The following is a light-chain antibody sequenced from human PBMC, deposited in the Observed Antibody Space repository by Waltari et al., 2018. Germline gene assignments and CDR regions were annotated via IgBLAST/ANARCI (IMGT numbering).Light chain of an antibody. CDR2: GAF. CDR3: QQYDVLPLT. Sequence: EIVLTQSPGTLSLSPGEGATLSCRTSQTIRTTYLAWYQQKHGQAPTLLIYGAFTRATGIPDRFTGSGSGTDFSLTISSLEPEDFATYYCQQYDVLPLTFGGGTKVEIK. V-gene: IGKV3-20*01. J-gene: IGKJ4*02. CDR1: QTIRTTY.